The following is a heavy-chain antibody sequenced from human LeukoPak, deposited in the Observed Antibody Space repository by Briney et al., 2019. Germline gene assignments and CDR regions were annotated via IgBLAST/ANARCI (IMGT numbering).Heavy chain of an antibody. J-gene: IGHJ4*02. Sequence: SETLSLTCSVSGGCIRSYYWSWIRQPPGKGLEWIGYIYYSGSTNYNPSLKSRVTISLDTSKNQFSLKLSSVTAADTAVYYCARGPYVGDNSGLFDYWGQGTLVTVSS. D-gene: IGHD4-23*01. V-gene: IGHV4-59*01. CDR1: GGCIRSYY. CDR3: ARGPYVGDNSGLFDY. CDR2: IYYSGST.